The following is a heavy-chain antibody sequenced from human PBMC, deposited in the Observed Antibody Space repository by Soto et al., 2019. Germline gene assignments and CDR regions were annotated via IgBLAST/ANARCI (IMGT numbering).Heavy chain of an antibody. CDR2: IGWNIGSR. CDR1: GFRFDDFA. J-gene: IGHJ4*02. CDR3: VKGQVRGDTGWGRQLHY. V-gene: IGHV3-9*01. D-gene: IGHD1-1*01. Sequence: EVQLVESGGGLVQPGRSLRLSCVGSGFRFDDFAMHWVRRTPEKGLEWVSGIGWNIGSRGYAYSVQGRFTISSDNAKNSLYLEMNSLRVEDTALYYCVKGQVRGDTGWGRQLHYRGQGILVTVSS.